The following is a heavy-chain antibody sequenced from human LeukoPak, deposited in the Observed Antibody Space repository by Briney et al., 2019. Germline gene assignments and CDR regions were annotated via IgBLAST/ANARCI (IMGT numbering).Heavy chain of an antibody. CDR3: AKAYRITMIVVVIPLFDY. D-gene: IGHD3-22*01. CDR2: ISGSGGST. CDR1: GFTFSSYW. J-gene: IGHJ4*02. V-gene: IGHV3-23*01. Sequence: PGGSLRLSCAASGFTFSSYWMSWVRQAPGKGLEWVSAISGSGGSTYYADSVKGRFTISRDNSKNTLYLQMNSLRAEDTAVYYCAKAYRITMIVVVIPLFDYWGQGTLVTVSS.